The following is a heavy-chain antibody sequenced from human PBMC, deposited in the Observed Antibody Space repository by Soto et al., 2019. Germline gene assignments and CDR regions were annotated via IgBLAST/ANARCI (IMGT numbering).Heavy chain of an antibody. CDR3: ARSTQYYDFWSALISYYYYGMDV. CDR1: GYTFTGYY. Sequence: GASVKVSCKASGYTFTGYYMHWVRQAPGQGLEWMGWINPNSGGTNYAQKFQGRVTMTRDTSISTAYMELSRLRSDDTAVYYCARSTQYYDFWSALISYYYYGMDVWGQGTTVTVSS. D-gene: IGHD3-3*01. CDR2: INPNSGGT. J-gene: IGHJ6*02. V-gene: IGHV1-2*02.